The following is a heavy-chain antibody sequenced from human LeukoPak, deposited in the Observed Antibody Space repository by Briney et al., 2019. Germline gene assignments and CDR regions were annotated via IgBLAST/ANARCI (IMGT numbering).Heavy chain of an antibody. J-gene: IGHJ4*02. Sequence: GESLKISCKGSGYSFTSYWIGWVRQMPGKGLEWMGIIYPGDSDTRYSPSFQGQVTISADKSISTAYLQWSSLKASDTAMYYCASLNMGMNIEAAGPLDYWGQGTLVPVSS. D-gene: IGHD6-13*01. V-gene: IGHV5-51*01. CDR3: ASLNMGMNIEAAGPLDY. CDR2: IYPGDSDT. CDR1: GYSFTSYW.